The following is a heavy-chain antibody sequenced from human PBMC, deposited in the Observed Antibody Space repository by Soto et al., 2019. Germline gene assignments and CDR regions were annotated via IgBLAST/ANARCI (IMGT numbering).Heavy chain of an antibody. Sequence: EVQLVESGGGLVQPGGSLRLSCAASGFTFSSYEMNWVRQAPGKGLEWVSYISSSGSTIYYADSVKGRFTISRDNAKNSLYLQMNSLRAEDTAVYYCAGGATVTRGGVVFDYWGQGTLVTVSS. V-gene: IGHV3-48*03. J-gene: IGHJ4*02. CDR3: AGGATVTRGGVVFDY. CDR1: GFTFSSYE. D-gene: IGHD4-17*01. CDR2: ISSSGSTI.